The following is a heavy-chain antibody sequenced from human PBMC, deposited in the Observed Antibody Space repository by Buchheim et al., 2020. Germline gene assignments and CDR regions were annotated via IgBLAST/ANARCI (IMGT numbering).Heavy chain of an antibody. Sequence: VQLVESGGGVVQPGGSLRLSCVASGFTFDDYWMHWVRQAPGKGLMWVSHIYNDGSRIKYADSVEGRFTISRDNARNTLYLQMDSLRAEDTAIYYCARGAHVGVAGTEDYWGQGTL. V-gene: IGHV3-74*02. CDR2: IYNDGSRI. J-gene: IGHJ4*02. D-gene: IGHD6-19*01. CDR1: GFTFDDYW. CDR3: ARGAHVGVAGTEDY.